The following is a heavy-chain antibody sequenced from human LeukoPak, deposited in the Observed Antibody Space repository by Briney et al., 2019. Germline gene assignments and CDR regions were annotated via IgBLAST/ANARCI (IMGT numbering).Heavy chain of an antibody. V-gene: IGHV3-23*01. D-gene: IGHD6-19*01. Sequence: GGSLRLSCAASGFTFSSYAMSWVRQAPGKGLEWVSAISGSGGSTYYADSVKGRFTISRDNSRNTLYLQMSSLRAEDTAVYYRAKSHSVAVAGTYSTYYFDSWGQGTLVTVSS. CDR1: GFTFSSYA. J-gene: IGHJ4*02. CDR2: ISGSGGST. CDR3: AKSHSVAVAGTYSTYYFDS.